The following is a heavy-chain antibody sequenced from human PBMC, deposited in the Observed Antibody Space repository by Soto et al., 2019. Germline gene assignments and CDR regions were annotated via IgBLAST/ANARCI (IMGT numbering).Heavy chain of an antibody. Sequence: QVQLVQSGAEVKKPGASVKVSCKASGYTFTRSGISWVRQAPGQGLEWMGWISTYNGDTNYAQTFQGRVTMTTDTSTSPVRMEVRSPRSDDTPVYYCAREGVAPYYYCCMDVWGQGTPVTVSS. D-gene: IGHD5-12*01. CDR3: AREGVAPYYYCCMDV. J-gene: IGHJ6*02. V-gene: IGHV1-18*01. CDR2: ISTYNGDT. CDR1: GYTFTRSG.